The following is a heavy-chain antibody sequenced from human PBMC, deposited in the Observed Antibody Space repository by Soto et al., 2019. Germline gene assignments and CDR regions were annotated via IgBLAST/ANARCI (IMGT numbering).Heavy chain of an antibody. D-gene: IGHD2-15*01. CDR3: ARDHGGNLEYYFDY. Sequence: SETLSLTCTVSGGSISSGDYYWGWIRQPPGKGLEWIGYIYYSGSTYYNPSLKSRVTISVDTSKNQFSLKLSSVTAADTAVYYCARDHGGNLEYYFDYWGQGTLVTVSS. CDR2: IYYSGST. CDR1: GGSISSGDYY. J-gene: IGHJ4*02. V-gene: IGHV4-30-4*01.